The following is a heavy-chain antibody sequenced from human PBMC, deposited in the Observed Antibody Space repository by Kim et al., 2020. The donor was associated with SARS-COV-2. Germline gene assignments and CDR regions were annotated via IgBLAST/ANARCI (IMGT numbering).Heavy chain of an antibody. D-gene: IGHD1-26*01. V-gene: IGHV3-30*02. CDR3: AKDELFADY. J-gene: IGHJ4*02. Sequence: RNKYYADSGKGRFTISRDNSKNTLYLQMNSLRAEDTAVYYCAKDELFADYWGQGTLVTVSS. CDR2: RNK.